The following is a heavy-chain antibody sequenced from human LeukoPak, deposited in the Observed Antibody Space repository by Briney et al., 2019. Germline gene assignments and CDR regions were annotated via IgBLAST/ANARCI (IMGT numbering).Heavy chain of an antibody. CDR2: IYYSGST. J-gene: IGHJ4*02. D-gene: IGHD6-6*01. CDR1: GGSISSSSYY. V-gene: IGHV4-39*07. CDR3: AEGEYSSSAGFDY. Sequence: SETLSLTCTVSGGSISSSSYYWGWIRQPPGQGLKWIGSIYYSGSTYYNPSLKSRVTILVDTSKNQFSLKLSSVTAADTAVYYCAEGEYSSSAGFDYWGQGTLVTVSS.